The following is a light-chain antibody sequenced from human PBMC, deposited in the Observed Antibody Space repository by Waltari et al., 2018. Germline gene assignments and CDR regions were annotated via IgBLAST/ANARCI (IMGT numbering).Light chain of an antibody. V-gene: IGLV2-14*01. CDR2: EVT. J-gene: IGLJ3*02. CDR3: ASYTSSSTWV. CDR1: TSDVGGDNC. Sequence: QSALTQPASVSGSPGRSITISCAGTTSDVGGDNCVSWYQQHPNKGPTVIIFEVTNRPSGVSNRFSGSKSGNTATLTISGLQTEDEADYFCASYTSSSTWVFGGGTKVTVL.